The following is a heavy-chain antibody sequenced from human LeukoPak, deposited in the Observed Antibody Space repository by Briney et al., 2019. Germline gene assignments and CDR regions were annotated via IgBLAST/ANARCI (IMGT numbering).Heavy chain of an antibody. CDR2: IYYSGST. D-gene: IGHD3-22*01. CDR1: GGSISSSSYY. CDR3: EATYYYDSSGYYYRPYYYYYMDV. J-gene: IGHJ6*03. V-gene: IGHV4-39*01. Sequence: PSETLSLTCTVSGGSISSSSYYWGWIRQPPGKGLEWTGSIYYSGSTYYNPSLKSRVTISVDTSKNQFSLKLSSVTAADTAVYYCEATYYYDSSGYYYRPYYYYYMDVWGKGTTVTVSS.